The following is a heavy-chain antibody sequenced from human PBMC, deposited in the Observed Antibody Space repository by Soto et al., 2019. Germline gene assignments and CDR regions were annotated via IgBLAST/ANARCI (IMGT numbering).Heavy chain of an antibody. V-gene: IGHV3-23*01. J-gene: IGHJ2*01. CDR2: ISGGGDAA. Sequence: EVQVLESGGGLVQPGGSLRLSCAGSGFTFINYAMNWVRQAPGKGLEWVSSISGGGDAAFFPDSVRGRFTISRDNSKNTVTLQMNSLGVDDTAVYYWARKILGSTTRPNYWYFDLCGRGTLVTVSS. CDR3: ARKILGSTTRPNYWYFDL. CDR1: GFTFINYA. D-gene: IGHD7-27*01.